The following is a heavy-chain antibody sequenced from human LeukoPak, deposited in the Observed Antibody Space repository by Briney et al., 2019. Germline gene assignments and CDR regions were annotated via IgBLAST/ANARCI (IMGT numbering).Heavy chain of an antibody. V-gene: IGHV4-30-2*01. CDR2: IYHSGST. CDR1: GGSISSGGYS. Sequence: SQTLSLTCAVSGGSISSGGYSWRWLRQPPGKGLEWIGYIYHSGSTYYNPSLKSRVTISVDRSKNQFSLKLSSVTAADTAVYYCARVGKDYGDYVGAFDIWGQGTMVTVSS. CDR3: ARVGKDYGDYVGAFDI. D-gene: IGHD4-17*01. J-gene: IGHJ3*02.